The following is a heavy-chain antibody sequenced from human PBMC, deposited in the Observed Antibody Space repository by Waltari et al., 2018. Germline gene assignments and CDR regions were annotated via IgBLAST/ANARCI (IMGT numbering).Heavy chain of an antibody. CDR3: ARRSRFSGSPLGH. CDR2: SSTSGNTA. D-gene: IGHD1-26*01. CDR1: GVHFSSYE. J-gene: IGHJ1*01. Sequence: EGLLVESGGGLVRPGGSLRLSCSASGVHFSSYEMNWVRQAQGKGLEWVSYSSTSGNTANYTDSVKGRFSISRDNAKNSVTLQMNSLRVEDTAVYYCARRSRFSGSPLGHWGQGTLVIVSS. V-gene: IGHV3-48*03.